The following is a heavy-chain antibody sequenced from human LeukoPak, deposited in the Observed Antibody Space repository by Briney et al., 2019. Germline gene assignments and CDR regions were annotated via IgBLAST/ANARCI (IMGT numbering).Heavy chain of an antibody. CDR1: GFTFSSHW. D-gene: IGHD3-10*01. CDR3: AKYGVWSFDY. CDR2: ISQYGSEK. V-gene: IGHV3-7*03. Sequence: PGGSLRLSCAASGFTFSSHWMSWVRQAPGKGLEWVAKISQYGSEKNYVDSVKGRFTISRDNAQNSLYLQMNGLRAEDTAVYYCAKYGVWSFDYWGQGTLVTVSS. J-gene: IGHJ4*02.